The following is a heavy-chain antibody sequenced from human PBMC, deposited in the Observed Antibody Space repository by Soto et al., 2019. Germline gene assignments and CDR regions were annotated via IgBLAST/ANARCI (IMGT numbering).Heavy chain of an antibody. V-gene: IGHV1-3*01. J-gene: IGHJ4*02. CDR1: GYTFTSYS. D-gene: IGHD1-26*01. CDR3: ANGGGSYYPFDY. CDR2: INAGNGNT. Sequence: ASVKVSCKASGYTFTSYSMHWVRQAPGQRLEWMGWINAGNGNTKYSQKFQGRVTITRDTSASTAYMELSSLRSEDTAVYYCANGGGSYYPFDYWGQGTLVTVSS.